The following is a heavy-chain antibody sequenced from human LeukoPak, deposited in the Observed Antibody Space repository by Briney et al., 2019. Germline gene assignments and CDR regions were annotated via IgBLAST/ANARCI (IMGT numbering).Heavy chain of an antibody. CDR1: GFTFSYYS. Sequence: GGSLRLSCAASGFTFSYYSMNWVRQAPGRGLEWVSCISSSSSLIFYSDSVKGRFTISRDNSKNTLYLQMNSLRPEDTAVYYCAPRVVVITAPFDYWGQGTLVTVSS. D-gene: IGHD2-21*01. CDR2: ISSSSSLI. CDR3: APRVVVITAPFDY. J-gene: IGHJ4*02. V-gene: IGHV3-21*06.